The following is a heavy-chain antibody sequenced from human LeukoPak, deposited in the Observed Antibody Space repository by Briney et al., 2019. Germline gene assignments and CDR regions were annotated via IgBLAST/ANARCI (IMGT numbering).Heavy chain of an antibody. J-gene: IGHJ4*02. D-gene: IGHD3-22*01. V-gene: IGHV4-59*08. CDR1: GGSISSYY. CDR3: ARGGGRPMYYYDSSGYYYFDY. CDR2: IYYSGST. Sequence: SETLSLTCTVSGGSISSYYWSWIRQPPGRGLEWIGYIYYSGSTNYNPSLKSRVTISVDTSKNQFSLKLSSVTAADTAVYYCARGGGRPMYYYDSSGYYYFDYGGQGTLVTVSS.